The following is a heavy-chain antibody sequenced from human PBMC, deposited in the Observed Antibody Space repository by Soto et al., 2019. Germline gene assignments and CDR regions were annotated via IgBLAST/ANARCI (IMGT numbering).Heavy chain of an antibody. V-gene: IGHV6-1*01. Sequence: PSQTLSLTCAISGDSVSSNSAAWNWIRQSPSRGLEWLGRTYYRSKWYNDYAVSVKSRITINPDTSKNQFSLQLNSVTPEDTAVYYCARDGGSGTPVAGAQDYYMYYGMDVWGQGTTVTVSS. CDR3: ARDGGSGTPVAGAQDYYMYYGMDV. J-gene: IGHJ6*02. D-gene: IGHD6-19*01. CDR2: TYYRSKWYN. CDR1: GDSVSSNSAA.